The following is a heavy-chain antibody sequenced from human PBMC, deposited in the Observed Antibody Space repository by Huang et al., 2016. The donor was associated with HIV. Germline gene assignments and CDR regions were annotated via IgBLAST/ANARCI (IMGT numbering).Heavy chain of an antibody. CDR3: NKEKYSSDWYRQPRLENDALEI. V-gene: IGHV3-15*01. Sequence: EVQLVESGGQLVKSGRSLRLACVAYGVTCKDDWMSWVRQVLCKLCGCVGRSKRKADGVTTDDAAPVKGRFCLSRDDSRNMLYLHMNSLKTEDTAVYYCNKEKYSSDWYRQPRLENDALEIWGQGTMFTVSS. CDR1: GVTCKDDW. D-gene: IGHD6-19*01. CDR2: SKRKADGVTT. J-gene: IGHJ3*02.